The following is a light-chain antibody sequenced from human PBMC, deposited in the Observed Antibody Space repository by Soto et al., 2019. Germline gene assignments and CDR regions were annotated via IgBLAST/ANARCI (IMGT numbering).Light chain of an antibody. V-gene: IGLV1-51*02. CDR1: SSNIGNNY. J-gene: IGLJ2*01. CDR3: GTWDSSLSAVV. CDR2: ENN. Sequence: QSVLTQPPSVSAAPGQKVTISCSGSSSNIGNNYVSWYQQVPGTAPKLLIYENNRRPSGIPVRFSGSKSGTSATLGITGLQTGDKADYYCGTWDSSLSAVVFGGGTKLTVL.